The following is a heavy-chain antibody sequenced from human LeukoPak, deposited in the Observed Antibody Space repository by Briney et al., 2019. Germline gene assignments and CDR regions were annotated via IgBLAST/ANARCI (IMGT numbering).Heavy chain of an antibody. D-gene: IGHD4-11*01. J-gene: IGHJ4*01. CDR1: GFTFEDYG. CDR2: INWHGGST. V-gene: IGHV3-20*04. Sequence: RPGGSLRHSCVAPGFTFEDYGMSWVRHSAGKGLEWVSSINWHGGSTHYAESVKGRFTISRDNAKNALFLQMNSLRAEDTALYYCARANYSPYYFNYSGQGTLVTVSS. CDR3: ARANYSPYYFNY.